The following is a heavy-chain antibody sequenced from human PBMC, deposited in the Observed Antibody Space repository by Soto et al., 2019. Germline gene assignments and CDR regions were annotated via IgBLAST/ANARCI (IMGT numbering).Heavy chain of an antibody. CDR2: ISYDGSNK. D-gene: IGHD2-8*01. V-gene: IGHV3-30-3*01. CDR1: GFTFSSYA. CDR3: ARGFVLMVYAIGGQFDY. J-gene: IGHJ4*02. Sequence: QVQLVESGGGVVQPGRSLRLSCAASGFTFSSYAMHWVRQAPGKGLEWVAVISYDGSNKYYADSVKGRFTISRDNSKNTLYLQMNSLRAEDTAVYYCARGFVLMVYAIGGQFDYWGQGTLVTVSS.